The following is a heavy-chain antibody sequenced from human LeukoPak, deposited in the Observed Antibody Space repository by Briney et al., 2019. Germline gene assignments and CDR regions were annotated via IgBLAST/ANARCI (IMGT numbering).Heavy chain of an antibody. Sequence: PSETLSLTCTVSGGSISSSSYYWRWIRHPPGKGLEWIGSIYYSGSTYYNPSLKSRVTISVDTSKNQFSLKLSSVTAADTAVYYCARLGATIHFDYWGQGTLVTVSS. D-gene: IGHD5-24*01. V-gene: IGHV4-39*01. CDR3: ARLGATIHFDY. CDR1: GGSISSSSYY. J-gene: IGHJ4*02. CDR2: IYYSGST.